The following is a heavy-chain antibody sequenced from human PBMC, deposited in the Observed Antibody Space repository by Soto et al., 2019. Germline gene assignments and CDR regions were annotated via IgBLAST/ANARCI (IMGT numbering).Heavy chain of an antibody. V-gene: IGHV3-66*01. D-gene: IGHD5-18*01. CDR1: GFTVSSDY. Sequence: EVQLVESGGGLVQPGGSLRLSCVASGFTVSSDYMTWVRQAPGKGLEWLSTVYSGGTTHYADSVKGRFIISRDNSKNPLFLQMNNLRVEDTAMYYCARDPGYRNGMDVWGQGTTVTVSS. J-gene: IGHJ6*02. CDR3: ARDPGYRNGMDV. CDR2: VYSGGTT.